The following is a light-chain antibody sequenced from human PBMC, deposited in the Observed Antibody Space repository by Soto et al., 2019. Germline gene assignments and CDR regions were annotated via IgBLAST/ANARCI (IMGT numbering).Light chain of an antibody. CDR1: SSNIGAGYD. CDR3: QSYDSSLSGYV. J-gene: IGLJ1*01. CDR2: NDN. V-gene: IGLV1-40*01. Sequence: QSVLTQPPSVSGAPGQRVTISCTGSSSNIGAGYDVHWYQQLPGTAPKLLLYNDNNRPSGVPDRISGSKSGTSASLAITGLQAEDEADYYCQSYDSSLSGYVFRTGTKLTVL.